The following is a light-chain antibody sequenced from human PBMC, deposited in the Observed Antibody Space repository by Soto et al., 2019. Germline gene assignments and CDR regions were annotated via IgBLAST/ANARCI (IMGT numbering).Light chain of an antibody. J-gene: IGKJ1*01. CDR2: DAS. CDR1: QTINNH. Sequence: DIQMTQSPSTLSASVGDRVTVTCRASQTINNHLAWYQHKPGNAPRVLIYDASKLIRGVPSRFSGSGSGTEFSLTFSSLQPDDFASYFCQQYNSYWTFGQGTKVDIK. CDR3: QQYNSYWT. V-gene: IGKV1-5*01.